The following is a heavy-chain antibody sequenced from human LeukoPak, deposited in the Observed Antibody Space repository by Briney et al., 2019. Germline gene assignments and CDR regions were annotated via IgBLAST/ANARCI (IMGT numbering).Heavy chain of an antibody. Sequence: PGGSLRLSCVASGFNVRSNYMSWVRQAPGKGLEWVSVIYSGGSTYYAKSVEGRFTTSRDNSKNTLYLQMNSLRVEDTAVYYCARKLLSPAAPFDCWGPGTLVTVSS. CDR1: GFNVRSNY. J-gene: IGHJ4*02. CDR2: IYSGGST. V-gene: IGHV3-53*01. CDR3: ARKLLSPAAPFDC. D-gene: IGHD4-23*01.